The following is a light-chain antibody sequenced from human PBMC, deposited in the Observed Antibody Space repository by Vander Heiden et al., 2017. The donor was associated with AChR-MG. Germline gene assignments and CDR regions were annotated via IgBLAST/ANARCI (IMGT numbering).Light chain of an antibody. CDR3: QTWGTGGV. V-gene: IGLV4-69*02. J-gene: IGLJ3*02. CDR1: SGHSSYA. CDR2: LNSDGTH. Sequence: QLVLTQSPSPSASASLGASVKLTCTLSSGHSSYAIAWHQQQPGKGPRFLMKLNSDGTHSKGDGIPDRFSGSSSGAERFLTISSLQFEDEADYYCQTWGTGGVFGGGTKLTVL.